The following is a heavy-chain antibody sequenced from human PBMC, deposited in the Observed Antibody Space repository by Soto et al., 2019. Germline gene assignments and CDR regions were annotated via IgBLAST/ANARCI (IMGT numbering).Heavy chain of an antibody. CDR1: GYTFTCYG. CDR2: NSAYNCNT. Sequence: ASVKVSCKASGYTFTCYGISWVPQAPLQGLEWMGWNSAYNCNTNYAQKLQGRVTMTTDTPKSTAYMELRSLRSDDTAVYYCARDPHSSGWPWGQGTLVTVSS. D-gene: IGHD6-19*01. V-gene: IGHV1-18*01. J-gene: IGHJ5*02. CDR3: ARDPHSSGWP.